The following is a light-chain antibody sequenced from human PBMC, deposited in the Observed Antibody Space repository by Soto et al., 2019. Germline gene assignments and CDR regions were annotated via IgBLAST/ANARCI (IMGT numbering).Light chain of an antibody. J-gene: IGKJ4*01. CDR2: NAS. V-gene: IGKV3-20*01. CDR1: QNVGRNY. Sequence: DIVLTQSPGTLSLSPGERATLSCRASQNVGRNYLAWYQQKPGQAPRLLIYNASNRATGIPDRFSGSGSGTDFTLTISRLEPEDVATYYCQKCGIAPFTFGGGTKVDIK. CDR3: QKCGIAPFT.